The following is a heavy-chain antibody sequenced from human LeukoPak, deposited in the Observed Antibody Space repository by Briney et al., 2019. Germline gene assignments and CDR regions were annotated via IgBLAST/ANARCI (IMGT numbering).Heavy chain of an antibody. CDR1: GFTFSSYS. J-gene: IGHJ4*02. D-gene: IGHD6-19*01. Sequence: GGSLRLPCAASGFTFSSYSMNWVRQAPGKGLEWVSYISSGSSTIYYADSVKGRFTISRDNAKNSLYLQMNSLRDEDTAMYYCARESIAVADHWGQGTLVTVSS. CDR2: ISSGSSTI. CDR3: ARESIAVADH. V-gene: IGHV3-48*02.